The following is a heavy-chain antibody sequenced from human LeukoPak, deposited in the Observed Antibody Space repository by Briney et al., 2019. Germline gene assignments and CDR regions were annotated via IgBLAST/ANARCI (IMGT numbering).Heavy chain of an antibody. CDR1: GGSISSYY. J-gene: IGHJ4*02. V-gene: IGHV4-59*01. D-gene: IGHD2-15*01. Sequence: SETLSLTCTVSGGSISSYYWSWIRRPPGKGLEWIGYIYYSGSTNYNPSLKSRVTISVDTSKNQFSLKLSSVTAADTAVYYCARGRYCSGGSCAGPFDYWGQGTLVTVSS. CDR2: IYYSGST. CDR3: ARGRYCSGGSCAGPFDY.